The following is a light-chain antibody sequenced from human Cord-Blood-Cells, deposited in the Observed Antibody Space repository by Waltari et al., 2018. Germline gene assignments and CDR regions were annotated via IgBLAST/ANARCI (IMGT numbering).Light chain of an antibody. CDR3: CSYAGSSTWV. J-gene: IGLJ3*02. V-gene: IGLV2-23*01. CDR2: EGS. Sequence: QSALPQPASVSGSPGQSITISCTGTSSDVGSYNLFSWYPQHPGKTPKLSIYEGSKGPSGVSNRFSGSKSGNTAPLTISGLQAEDEADYYCCSYAGSSTWVFGGETKLTGL. CDR1: SSDVGSYNL.